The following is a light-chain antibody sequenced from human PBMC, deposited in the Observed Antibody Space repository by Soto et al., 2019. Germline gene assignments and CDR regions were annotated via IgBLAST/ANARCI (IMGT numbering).Light chain of an antibody. CDR3: QQYGSSSWT. Sequence: EIVLTQSPDTLSLSPGERATLSCRASQSISSTSLAWYQQKPGQPPRLLIYGASSRATGIPDRFSGSGSGTDFTLTISRLEPEDFAVFYCQQYGSSSWTFGQGTKVEIK. CDR2: GAS. J-gene: IGKJ1*01. CDR1: QSISSTS. V-gene: IGKV3-20*01.